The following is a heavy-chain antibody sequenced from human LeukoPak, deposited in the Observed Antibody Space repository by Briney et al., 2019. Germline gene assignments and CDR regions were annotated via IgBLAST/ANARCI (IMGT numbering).Heavy chain of an antibody. V-gene: IGHV3-21*01. CDR1: GFTFSSYS. J-gene: IGHJ6*02. CDR2: ISSSSSYI. D-gene: IGHD5-12*01. CDR3: ARAPVLSGYDYYYGMDV. Sequence: KPGGSLRLSCAASGFTFSSYSMNWVRQAPGKGLEWVSSISSSSSYIYYADSVKGRFTISRDNAKNSLYLQMNSLRAEDTAVYYCARAPVLSGYDYYYGMDVWGQGTTVTVSS.